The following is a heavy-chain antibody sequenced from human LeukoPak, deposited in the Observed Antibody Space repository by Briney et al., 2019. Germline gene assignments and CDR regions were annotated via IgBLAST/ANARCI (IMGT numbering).Heavy chain of an antibody. J-gene: IGHJ4*02. Sequence: GGSLRLSCAASGFTFSSYEMNWVRQAPGKGQEWVSYISSTSGSTIYYADSVKGRFTISRDNAKNSVYLQMNSLRAEDTAVYYCARRYCSSTSCLLDYWGQGTLVTVSS. CDR2: ISSTSGSTI. D-gene: IGHD2-2*01. CDR1: GFTFSSYE. CDR3: ARRYCSSTSCLLDY. V-gene: IGHV3-48*03.